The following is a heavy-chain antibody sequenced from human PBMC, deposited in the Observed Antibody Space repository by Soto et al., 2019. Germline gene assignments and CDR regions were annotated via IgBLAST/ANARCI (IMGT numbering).Heavy chain of an antibody. CDR2: TRPNNGDT. Sequence: QIQLVQSGAEVKKPGASVKVSCKASGYTFSIYGINWVRRAPGQGLEWMGWTRPNNGDTKYAQNLQGRVTMTTDTSTSTAYMELRSLRPDDTAVYYCVRDLDGSGSYYTDYWGQGTLVTVSS. D-gene: IGHD3-10*01. V-gene: IGHV1-18*01. CDR3: VRDLDGSGSYYTDY. J-gene: IGHJ4*02. CDR1: GYTFSIYG.